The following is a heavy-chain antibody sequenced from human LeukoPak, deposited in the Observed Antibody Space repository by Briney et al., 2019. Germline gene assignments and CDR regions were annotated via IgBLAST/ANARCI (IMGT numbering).Heavy chain of an antibody. CDR1: GDSLSSNSVA. Sequence: SQTLSLTCALSGDSLSSNSVAWHWPRQSPSRGLEWLGRTYYRSKWYNDYAVSVKSRITINPDTSKNQFSLQLNSVTPEDTAVYYCARGRPFDYWGQGTLVTVSS. CDR3: ARGRPFDY. J-gene: IGHJ4*02. CDR2: TYYRSKWYN. V-gene: IGHV6-1*01.